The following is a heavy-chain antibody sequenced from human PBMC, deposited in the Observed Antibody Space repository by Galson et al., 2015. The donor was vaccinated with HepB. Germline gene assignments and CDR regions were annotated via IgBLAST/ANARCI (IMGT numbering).Heavy chain of an antibody. D-gene: IGHD2-21*01. Sequence: SLRLSCAASGFTFSNYDMSWIRQAPGKGLEWVAYISSSGSTIYYADSVKGRVTISRDNAKNTLYLQMNSLRAEDTAVYYCARDFVWIDYWGQGTLVTVSS. V-gene: IGHV3-11*01. J-gene: IGHJ4*02. CDR2: ISSSGSTI. CDR1: GFTFSNYD. CDR3: ARDFVWIDY.